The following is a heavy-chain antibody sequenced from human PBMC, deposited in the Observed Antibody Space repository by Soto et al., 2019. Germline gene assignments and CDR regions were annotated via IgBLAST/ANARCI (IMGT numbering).Heavy chain of an antibody. CDR3: ARVWERTVTTRKYFYAMDV. V-gene: IGHV3-23*01. J-gene: IGHJ6*04. CDR1: GFTFYIYA. Sequence: LRLSCAASGFTFYIYAMTWVRQTPGKGLEWVSTISASDGSTYFADSVKGRFTISRDNSKNTLYLQMNSLRAEDTAIYSCARVWERTVTTRKYFYAMDVWGKGTTVTISS. D-gene: IGHD4-17*01. CDR2: ISASDGST.